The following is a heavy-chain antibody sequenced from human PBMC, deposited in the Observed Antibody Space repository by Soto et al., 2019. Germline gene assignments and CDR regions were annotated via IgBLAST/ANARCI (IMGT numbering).Heavy chain of an antibody. V-gene: IGHV3-30*18. Sequence: QVQLVESGRGVVQPGRSLRLSCAASGFTFSSYGMHWVRQAPGKGLEWVAVISYDGSNKYYADSVKGRFTISRDNSKNTLYLQMNSLRAEDTAVYYCAKDRYDSSGYYFDYWGQGTLVTVSS. CDR3: AKDRYDSSGYYFDY. CDR2: ISYDGSNK. J-gene: IGHJ4*02. CDR1: GFTFSSYG. D-gene: IGHD3-22*01.